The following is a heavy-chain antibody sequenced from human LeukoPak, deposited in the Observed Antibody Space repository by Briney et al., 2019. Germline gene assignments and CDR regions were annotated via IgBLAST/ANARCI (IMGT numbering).Heavy chain of an antibody. CDR1: GGSMNSHY. CDR3: ATIKRGNIYGYFDF. J-gene: IGHJ4*02. D-gene: IGHD5-18*01. V-gene: IGHV4-59*11. CDR2: VLDTVTT. Sequence: SETLSLTCTVSGGSMNSHYWSWIRQPPGKGLEWIGYVLDTVTTKDNPSLKSRFTLSADTSKNQLSLRLTSVTAADTAVYYCATIKRGNIYGYFDFWGQGILVTVSS.